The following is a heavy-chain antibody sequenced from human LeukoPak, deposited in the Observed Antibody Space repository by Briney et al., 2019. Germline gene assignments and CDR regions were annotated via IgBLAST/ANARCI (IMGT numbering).Heavy chain of an antibody. CDR1: GGSISSSSYY. J-gene: IGHJ6*02. CDR3: AVYYYGMDV. Sequence: SETLSLTCTVSGGSISSSSYYWGWIRRPPGKGLEWIGSIYYSGSTYYNPSLKSRVTISVDTSKNQFSLKLSSVTAADTAVYYCAVYYYGMDVWGQGTTVTVSS. CDR2: IYYSGST. V-gene: IGHV4-39*01.